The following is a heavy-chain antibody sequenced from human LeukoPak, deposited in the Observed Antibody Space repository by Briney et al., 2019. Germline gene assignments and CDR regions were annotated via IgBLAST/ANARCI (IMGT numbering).Heavy chain of an antibody. D-gene: IGHD5-18*01. V-gene: IGHV3-9*01. CDR2: ISWNSGSI. CDR3: AKAGNTAMVTVYYFDY. J-gene: IGHJ4*02. CDR1: GFTFDDYA. Sequence: GGSLRLSCAASGFTFDDYAMHWVRQAPGKGLEWVSGISWNSGSIGYADSVKGRFTISRDNAKNSLYLQMNSLRAEDTALYYCAKAGNTAMVTVYYFDYWGQGTLVTVSS.